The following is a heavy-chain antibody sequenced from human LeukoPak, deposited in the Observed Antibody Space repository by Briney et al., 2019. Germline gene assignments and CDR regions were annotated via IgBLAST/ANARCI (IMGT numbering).Heavy chain of an antibody. CDR2: IYYSGST. CDR1: GGSISSSSYY. J-gene: IGHJ4*02. Sequence: PSETLSLTCTVSGGSISSSSYYWGWIRQPPGKGLEWIGSIYYSGSTYYNPSLKSRVTISVDTSKNQFSLKLSSVTAADTAVYYCARLVGPRYYYGSGSNYYFDYWGQGTLVTVSS. D-gene: IGHD3-10*01. CDR3: ARLVGPRYYYGSGSNYYFDY. V-gene: IGHV4-39*01.